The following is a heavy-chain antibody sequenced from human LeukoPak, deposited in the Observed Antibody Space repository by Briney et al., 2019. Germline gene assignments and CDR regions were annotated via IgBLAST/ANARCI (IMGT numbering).Heavy chain of an antibody. D-gene: IGHD3-22*01. CDR3: ARDPGYYDSSGYFPAYFQH. CDR1: GFTFSSYS. J-gene: IGHJ1*01. V-gene: IGHV3-21*01. Sequence: GGSLRLSCAAPGFTFSSYSMNWVRQAPGKGLEWVSSISSSSSYIYYADSVKGRFTISRDNAKNSLYLQMNSLRAEDTAVYYCARDPGYYDSSGYFPAYFQHWGQGTLVTVSS. CDR2: ISSSSSYI.